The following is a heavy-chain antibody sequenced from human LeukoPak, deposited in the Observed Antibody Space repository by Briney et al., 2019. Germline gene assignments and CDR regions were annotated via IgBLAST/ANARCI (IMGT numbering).Heavy chain of an antibody. Sequence: PGGSLRLSCAASGFTYSNAWMSWVRQAPGKGLEWVGRIKSKTDGGTTDYAAPVKSRFTISRDDSKNTLYLQMNSLKTEDTAVYYCAKTMKPYSSAFDYWGQGTLVTVSS. J-gene: IGHJ4*02. CDR2: IKSKTDGGTT. V-gene: IGHV3-15*01. CDR1: GFTYSNAW. D-gene: IGHD6-25*01. CDR3: AKTMKPYSSAFDY.